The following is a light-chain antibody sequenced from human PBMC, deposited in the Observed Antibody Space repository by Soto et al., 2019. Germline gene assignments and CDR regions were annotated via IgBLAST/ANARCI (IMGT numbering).Light chain of an antibody. Sequence: DIQMTQSPSSLSASVGDRVTITCRARQSISSYLHWYQQNPGKAPKLLIYAASSLQSGVPPRFSGSGSGTHCTLTISSLQPEDCATYYCQQSYSTPRTFGQGTKVEIK. J-gene: IGKJ1*01. CDR2: AAS. V-gene: IGKV1-39*01. CDR3: QQSYSTPRT. CDR1: QSISSY.